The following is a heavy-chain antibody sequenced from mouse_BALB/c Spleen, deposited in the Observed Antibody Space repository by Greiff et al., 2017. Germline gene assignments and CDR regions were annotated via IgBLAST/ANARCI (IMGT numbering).Heavy chain of an antibody. Sequence: QVQLQQSGAELARPGASVKMSCKASGYTFTSYTMHWVKQRPGQGLEWIGYINPSSGYTNYNQKFKDKATLTADKSSSTAYMQLSSLTSEDSAVYYCARDGKGERDFDYWGQGTTLTVSS. CDR3: ARDGKGERDFDY. J-gene: IGHJ2*01. V-gene: IGHV1-4*01. D-gene: IGHD2-1*01. CDR1: GYTFTSYT. CDR2: INPSSGYT.